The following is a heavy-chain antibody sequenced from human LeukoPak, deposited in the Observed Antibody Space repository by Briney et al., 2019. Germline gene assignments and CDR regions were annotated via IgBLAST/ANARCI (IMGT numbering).Heavy chain of an antibody. CDR1: GASISSSSYY. CDR3: ARAGILYQRYFQH. V-gene: IGHV4-39*07. CDR2: IYYGGST. Sequence: SETLSLTCTVSGASISSSSYYWGWIRQPPGKGLEWIGSIYYGGSTYYNPSLKSRVTISVDTSKNQFSLKLSSVTAADTAVYYCARAGILYQRYFQHWGQGTLVTVSS. J-gene: IGHJ1*01. D-gene: IGHD2-15*01.